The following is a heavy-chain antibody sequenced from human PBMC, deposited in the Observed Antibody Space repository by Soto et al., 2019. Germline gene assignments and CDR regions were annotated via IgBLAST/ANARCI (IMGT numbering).Heavy chain of an antibody. J-gene: IGHJ4*02. CDR3: ARATYYDILTGSIFDY. CDR2: IYYSGST. Sequence: SETLSLTCTVSGGSIRSGGYYWSWIRQHPGKGLEWIGYIYYSGSTYYNPSLKSRVTISVDTSKNQFSLKLSSVTAADTAVYYCARATYYDILTGSIFDYWGQGTLVTVSS. D-gene: IGHD3-9*01. V-gene: IGHV4-31*03. CDR1: GGSIRSGGYY.